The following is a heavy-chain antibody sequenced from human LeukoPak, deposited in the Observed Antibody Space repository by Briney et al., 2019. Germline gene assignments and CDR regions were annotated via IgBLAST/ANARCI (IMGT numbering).Heavy chain of an antibody. CDR3: AREETSSWREFDY. V-gene: IGHV4-4*07. CDR1: GCSISSYS. Sequence: SETLCLTCTASGCSISSYSRTWIRRPPGKGLEWIGRIYTSGSTNYNPSLKSRVTMSVDTSKNQFSLKVSSVTAADTAVYYCAREETSSWREFDYWGQGTLVTVSS. CDR2: IYTSGST. D-gene: IGHD1-26*01. J-gene: IGHJ4*02.